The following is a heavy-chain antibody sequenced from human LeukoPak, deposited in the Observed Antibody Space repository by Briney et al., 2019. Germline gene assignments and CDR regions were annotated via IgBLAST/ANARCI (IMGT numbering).Heavy chain of an antibody. D-gene: IGHD1-26*01. CDR2: MNPKSGYT. V-gene: IGHV1-8*03. CDR3: ARVAGSIDY. CDR1: GYTFTTYD. J-gene: IGHJ4*02. Sequence: GASVKVSCKASGYTFTTYDINWVRQATGQGLEWMGWMNPKSGYTGYAQEFQGRVTITSDTSTSTVYMELGSLRSDDTAVYYCARVAGSIDYWGQGTLVTVSS.